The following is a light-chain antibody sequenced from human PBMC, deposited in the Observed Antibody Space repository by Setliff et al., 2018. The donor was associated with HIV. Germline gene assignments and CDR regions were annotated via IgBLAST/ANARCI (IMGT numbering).Light chain of an antibody. CDR2: DVK. V-gene: IGLV2-23*02. J-gene: IGLJ1*01. Sequence: QSVLTQPASVSGSPGQSITLSCTGTSSDVGGYNYVSWYRQHPDKAPKLMIYDVKNRPSGVSDRFSGSKSGNTASLTISGLQAEDEADYYCCSYAGSGPVFGAGTKVTVL. CDR3: CSYAGSGPV. CDR1: SSDVGGYNY.